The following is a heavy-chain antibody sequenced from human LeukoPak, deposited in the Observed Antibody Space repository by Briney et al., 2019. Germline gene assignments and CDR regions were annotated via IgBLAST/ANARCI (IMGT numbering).Heavy chain of an antibody. CDR1: GYTFTGYY. Sequence: ASVKVSCKPSGYTFTGYYLHWLRQAPGQGLGWMGWMNTNTGATMYAQKFQDRVTLTRDTSISTGYLELTSLRSDDTALYYCARDRVGSGWPRPYYFEFWGQGTLVTVSS. CDR2: MNTNTGAT. J-gene: IGHJ4*02. D-gene: IGHD6-19*01. V-gene: IGHV1-2*02. CDR3: ARDRVGSGWPRPYYFEF.